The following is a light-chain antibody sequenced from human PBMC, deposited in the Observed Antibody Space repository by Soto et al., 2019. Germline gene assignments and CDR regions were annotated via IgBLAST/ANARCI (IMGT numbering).Light chain of an antibody. J-gene: IGKJ1*01. Sequence: EIVLTQSPATLSLSPGERATLSCRASQSVRSNLDWYQQKPGQAPRLLIYDATTRATGIPARFSGSGSGTDFTLTISSLEPEDFAVYYCQQRSNWPRTFGQGTKVDIK. CDR3: QQRSNWPRT. CDR2: DAT. CDR1: QSVRSN. V-gene: IGKV3-11*01.